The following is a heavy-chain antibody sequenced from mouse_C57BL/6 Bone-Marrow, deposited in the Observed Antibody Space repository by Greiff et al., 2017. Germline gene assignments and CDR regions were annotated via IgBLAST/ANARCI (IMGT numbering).Heavy chain of an antibody. D-gene: IGHD2-4*01. V-gene: IGHV1-4*01. CDR3: AIYYDYDGGY. Sequence: QVQLQQSGAELARPGASVKLSCKASGYTFTSYTMHWVKQRPGQGLEWIGYINPSSGYTKYNQKFKDKATLTADKSSSTAYMQLSSLTSEDSAVYYCAIYYDYDGGYWGQGTSVTVSS. CDR1: GYTFTSYT. J-gene: IGHJ4*01. CDR2: INPSSGYT.